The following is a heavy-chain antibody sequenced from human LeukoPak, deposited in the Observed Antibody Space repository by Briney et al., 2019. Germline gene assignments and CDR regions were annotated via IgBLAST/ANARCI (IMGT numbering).Heavy chain of an antibody. V-gene: IGHV4-39*07. CDR1: GGSISSSSYY. CDR2: IYYSGST. CDR3: ARGYYSRLDY. J-gene: IGHJ4*02. Sequence: SETLSLTCTVSGGSISSSSYYWGWIRQPPGKGLEWIGSIYYSGSTYYNPSLKSRVTISVDTSKNQFSLKLSSVTAADTAVYYCARGYYSRLDYWGQGTLVTVSS. D-gene: IGHD6-13*01.